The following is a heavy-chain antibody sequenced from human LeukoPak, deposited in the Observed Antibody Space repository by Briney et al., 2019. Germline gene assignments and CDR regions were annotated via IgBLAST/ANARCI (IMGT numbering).Heavy chain of an antibody. Sequence: PGGSLRLSCAASGFTFSAYTMNWVRHAPGKGLEWVSSIKASDNYIYYADSVKGRFTISRDNAKNSLYLQMNTLRAEDTAVYYCARASSGWAVDLYYFDYWGQGTLVTVSS. J-gene: IGHJ4*02. D-gene: IGHD6-19*01. CDR3: ARASSGWAVDLYYFDY. CDR1: GFTFSAYT. CDR2: IKASDNYI. V-gene: IGHV3-21*01.